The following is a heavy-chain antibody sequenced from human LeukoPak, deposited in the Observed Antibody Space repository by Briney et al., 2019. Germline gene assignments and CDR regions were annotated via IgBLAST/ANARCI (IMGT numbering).Heavy chain of an antibody. D-gene: IGHD6-13*01. Sequence: GGSLRLSCAASGFTFSSYDMHWVRQATGKGLEWVSAIGTAGDTYYPGSVKGRFTISRENAKNSLYLQMNSLRAGDTAVYYCARKAAALNAFDIWGQGTMVTVSS. CDR3: ARKAAALNAFDI. CDR2: IGTAGDT. V-gene: IGHV3-13*01. J-gene: IGHJ3*02. CDR1: GFTFSSYD.